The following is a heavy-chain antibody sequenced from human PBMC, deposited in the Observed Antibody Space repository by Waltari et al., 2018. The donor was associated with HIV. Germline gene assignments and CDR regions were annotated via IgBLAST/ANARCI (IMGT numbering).Heavy chain of an antibody. CDR1: GFTFQNFA. Sequence: QVQLVESGGGVVQPGRSLRLSCSASGFTFQNFAMNWVRQAPGKCLEVVGNIYYDGSKKFYGDSVRGRFTISRDNSKQILYLQMNSLRVEDTALYYCARDYNYAPDYWGQGTLVVVSS. D-gene: IGHD5-18*01. CDR2: IYYDGSKK. V-gene: IGHV3-33*01. J-gene: IGHJ4*02. CDR3: ARDYNYAPDY.